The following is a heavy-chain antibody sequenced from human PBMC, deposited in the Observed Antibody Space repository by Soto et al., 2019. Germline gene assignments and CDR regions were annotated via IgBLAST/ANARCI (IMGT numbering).Heavy chain of an antibody. CDR1: GFTFSSYE. CDR2: ISSSGSTI. D-gene: IGHD6-13*01. Sequence: EVQLVESGGGLVQPGGSLRLSCAASGFTFSSYEMNWVRQAPGKGLEWVSYISSSGSTIYYADSVKGRFTISRDNAKNSLYLQMNSLRAEDTAVYYCARDHNPKFSGIAETAAYWGQGNLVTVSS. J-gene: IGHJ4*02. V-gene: IGHV3-48*03. CDR3: ARDHNPKFSGIAETAAY.